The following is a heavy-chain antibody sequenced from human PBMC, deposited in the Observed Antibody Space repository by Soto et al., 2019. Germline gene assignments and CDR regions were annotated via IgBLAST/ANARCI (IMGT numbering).Heavy chain of an antibody. CDR3: ARNDYDYVGGSYRYPRAPTGWFDP. D-gene: IGHD3-16*02. CDR2: IYYSGST. CDR1: GGSISSSSYY. J-gene: IGHJ5*02. Sequence: SETLSLTCTVSGGSISSSSYYWGWIRQPPGKGLEWIGSIYYSGSTYYNPSLKSRVTISVDTSKNQFSLKLSSVTAADTAVYYCARNDYDYVGGSYRYPRAPTGWFDPWGQGPLVTVS. V-gene: IGHV4-39*01.